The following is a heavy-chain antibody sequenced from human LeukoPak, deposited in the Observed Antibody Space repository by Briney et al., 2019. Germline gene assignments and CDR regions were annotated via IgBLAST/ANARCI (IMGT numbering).Heavy chain of an antibody. D-gene: IGHD3-10*01. CDR1: GFTFSSYA. V-gene: IGHV3-23*01. CDR2: ISGSGGST. J-gene: IGHJ4*02. Sequence: PGGSLRLSCAASGFTFSSYAMSWVRQAPGKGLEWVSAISGSGGSTYYADSVKGRFTISRDNSKNTLYLQMNSLRAEDTAVYYCAKSPGSGSYYINSFDYWGQGTLVTVSS. CDR3: AKSPGSGSYYINSFDY.